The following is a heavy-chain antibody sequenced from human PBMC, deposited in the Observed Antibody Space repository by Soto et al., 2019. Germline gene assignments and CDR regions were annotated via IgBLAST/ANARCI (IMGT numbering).Heavy chain of an antibody. Sequence: SETLSLTCAISGGSISSNNWWTWVRQSPGKGLEWIGEIHHSESTNYNPSLNSRVTISVDKSKNQFSLKLTSVTAADTADYYCARTPSYDSTGYYNMDVWGQGTTVTVSS. CDR2: IHHSEST. J-gene: IGHJ6*02. CDR3: ARTPSYDSTGYYNMDV. CDR1: GGSISSNNW. V-gene: IGHV4-4*02. D-gene: IGHD3-22*01.